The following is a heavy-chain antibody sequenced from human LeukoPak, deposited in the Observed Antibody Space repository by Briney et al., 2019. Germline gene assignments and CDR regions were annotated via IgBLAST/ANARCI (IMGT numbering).Heavy chain of an antibody. CDR3: ARLRLGNNRGPDY. Sequence: PSETLSLTCTVSGGSISSSSYYWGWIRQPPGKGLEWIGSIYYSGSTYYNPSFKSRVTISVDTSKNQFSLKLSSVTAADTAVYYCARLRLGNNRGPDYWGQGTLVTVSS. V-gene: IGHV4-39*01. J-gene: IGHJ4*02. D-gene: IGHD1/OR15-1a*01. CDR2: IYYSGST. CDR1: GGSISSSSYY.